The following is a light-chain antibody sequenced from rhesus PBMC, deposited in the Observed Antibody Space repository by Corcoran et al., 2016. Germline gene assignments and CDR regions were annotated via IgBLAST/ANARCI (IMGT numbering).Light chain of an antibody. CDR1: QGISSY. CDR3: QQRNSYPYS. CDR2: KAS. V-gene: IGKV1-25*01. J-gene: IGKJ2*01. Sequence: DIQMTQSPSSLSASVGDRVTITCRASQGISSYLAWYQQKPGKAPKLLIYKASTLQSGVPSRFSGSGSGTDFTLTISRLQPEDFATYYCQQRNSYPYSFGQGTKVEIK.